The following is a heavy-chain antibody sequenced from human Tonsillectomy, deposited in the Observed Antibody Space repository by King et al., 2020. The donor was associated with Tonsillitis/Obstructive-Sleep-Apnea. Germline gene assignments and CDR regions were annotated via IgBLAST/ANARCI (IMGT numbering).Heavy chain of an antibody. Sequence: VQLVQSGAEVKKPGASVRVSCRASGGTFSNYNFNWVRQAPGQGLQWMGGIIPIFGTTDYAQKFQGRVTITADESTSTAYMDLSSLRSEDTAVYYCATSPANIVVVPTTLHFDYWGQGTLVTVSS. CDR2: IIPIFGTT. CDR3: ATSPANIVVVPTTLHFDY. V-gene: IGHV1-69*12. J-gene: IGHJ4*02. D-gene: IGHD2-2*01. CDR1: GGTFSNYN.